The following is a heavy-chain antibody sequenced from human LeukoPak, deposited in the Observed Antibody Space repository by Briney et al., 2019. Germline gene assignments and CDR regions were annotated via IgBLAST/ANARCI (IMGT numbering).Heavy chain of an antibody. J-gene: IGHJ4*02. V-gene: IGHV3-74*01. CDR1: GFTFSSYW. CDR3: AKVSPYYAPGYYFGS. CDR2: INSDGSST. D-gene: IGHD2-2*01. Sequence: GGSLRLSCAASGFTFSSYWMHWVRQAPGKGLVWVSRINSDGSSTSYADSVKGRFTISRDNSKNTLYLQMNSLTAEDTAVYYCAKVSPYYAPGYYFGSWGQGTLVTVSS.